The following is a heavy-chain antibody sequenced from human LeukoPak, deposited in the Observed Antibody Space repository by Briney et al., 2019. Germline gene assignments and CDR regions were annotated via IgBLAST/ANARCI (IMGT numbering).Heavy chain of an antibody. CDR1: GYTFTSYG. J-gene: IGHJ4*02. D-gene: IGHD1-26*01. Sequence: EASVKVSCKASGYTFTSYGISWVRQAPGQGLEWMGWISAYNGNTNYAQKLQGRVTMTTDTSTSTAYMELRSLRSDDTAVYYCARDWGAVLGTTIIVFDYWGQGTLVTVSS. CDR2: ISAYNGNT. V-gene: IGHV1-18*01. CDR3: ARDWGAVLGTTIIVFDY.